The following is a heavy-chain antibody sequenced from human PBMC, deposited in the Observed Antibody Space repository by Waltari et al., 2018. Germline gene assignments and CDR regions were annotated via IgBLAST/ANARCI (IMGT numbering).Heavy chain of an antibody. V-gene: IGHV3-43*01. CDR1: GFTFDDSS. Sequence: EVQLVESGGVVVQPGGSLRLSCAAPGFTFDDSSMHWGRQAPGKGLEWVSLITWDGAKTSYSDSINGRCIISRDNTKNSLFLQMNSLSTEDTAFYYCAKDMRRRGQQLVLHYWGQGTLVTVSS. J-gene: IGHJ4*02. CDR2: ITWDGAKT. CDR3: AKDMRRRGQQLVLHY. D-gene: IGHD6-13*01.